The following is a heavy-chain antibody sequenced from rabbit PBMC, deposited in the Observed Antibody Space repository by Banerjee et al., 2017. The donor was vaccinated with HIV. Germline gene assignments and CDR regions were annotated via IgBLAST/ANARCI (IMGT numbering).Heavy chain of an antibody. Sequence: QSLKESGGDLVKPGASLTLTCTASGLDFSGNYWICWVRQAPGKGLEWIGCIGAGSGVTYYASWAKGRVTISKTSSTTVTLQLNSLTAADTATYFCARTYVSGYDVYDLWGQGTLVTVS. CDR2: IGAGSGVT. V-gene: IGHV1S40*01. J-gene: IGHJ4*01. CDR3: ARTYVSGYDVYDL. CDR1: GLDFSGNYW. D-gene: IGHD6-1*01.